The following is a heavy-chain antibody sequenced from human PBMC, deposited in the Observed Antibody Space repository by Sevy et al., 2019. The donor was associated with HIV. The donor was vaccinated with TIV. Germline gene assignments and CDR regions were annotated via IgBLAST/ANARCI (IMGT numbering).Heavy chain of an antibody. J-gene: IGHJ3*02. V-gene: IGHV3-30-3*01. CDR1: GFTFSSYA. Sequence: GGSLRLSCAASGFTFSSYAMHWVRQAPGKGLEWVAVISYDGSNKYDADSVKGRFTISRDDSKNTLYLQMNSLRAEGTAVYYCAREVRNGHDAFDIWGQRTMVTVSS. CDR3: AREVRNGHDAFDI. CDR2: ISYDGSNK. D-gene: IGHD2-2*01.